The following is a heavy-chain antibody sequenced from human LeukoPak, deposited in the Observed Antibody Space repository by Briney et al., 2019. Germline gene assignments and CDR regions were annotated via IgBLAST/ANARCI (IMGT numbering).Heavy chain of an antibody. J-gene: IGHJ4*02. D-gene: IGHD3-9*01. CDR1: GYTFTGYG. CDR2: ISAYNGNT. CDR3: ARVPIGYDILTGYYAYYFDY. Sequence: ASVKASCKASGYTFTGYGISWVRQAPGQGLEWMGWISAYNGNTNYAQKLQGGVTMTTDTSTSTAYMELRSLRSDDTAVYYCARVPIGYDILTGYYAYYFDYWGQGTLVTVSS. V-gene: IGHV1-18*01.